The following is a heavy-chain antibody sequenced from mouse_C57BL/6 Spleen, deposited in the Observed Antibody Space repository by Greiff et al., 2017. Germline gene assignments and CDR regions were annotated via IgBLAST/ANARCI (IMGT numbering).Heavy chain of an antibody. CDR1: GFTFSDYY. CDR3: ARDGRYFDV. V-gene: IGHV5-16*01. J-gene: IGHJ1*03. CDR2: INYDGSST. Sequence: DVQLVESEGGLVQPGSSMKLSCTASGFTFSDYYMAWVRQVPEKGLEWVANINYDGSSTYYLDSLKSRFIISRDNAKNILYLQMSSLKSEDTATYYCARDGRYFDVWGTGTTVTVSS.